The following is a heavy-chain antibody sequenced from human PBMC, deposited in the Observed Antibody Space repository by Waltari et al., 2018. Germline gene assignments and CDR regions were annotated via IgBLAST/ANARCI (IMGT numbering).Heavy chain of an antibody. Sequence: QVQLVESGGGVVQPGRSLRLSCAAPGFTFSSYAMHWVRQAPGKGLEWVAVISYDGSNKYYADSVKGRFTISRDNSKNTLYLQMNSLRAEDTAVYYCARDLEYSSPYTLDYWGQGTLVTVSS. CDR2: ISYDGSNK. V-gene: IGHV3-30-3*01. D-gene: IGHD6-6*01. CDR1: GFTFSSYA. CDR3: ARDLEYSSPYTLDY. J-gene: IGHJ4*02.